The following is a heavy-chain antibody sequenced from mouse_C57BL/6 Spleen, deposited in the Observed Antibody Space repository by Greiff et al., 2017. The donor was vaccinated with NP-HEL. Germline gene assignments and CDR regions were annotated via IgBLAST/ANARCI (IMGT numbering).Heavy chain of an antibody. CDR2: IYPGDGDT. CDR1: GYAFSSSW. CDR3: ARRSYDGYAMDY. J-gene: IGHJ4*01. V-gene: IGHV1-82*01. D-gene: IGHD2-12*01. Sequence: QVQLKQSGPELVKPGASVKISCKASGYAFSSSWMNWVKQRPGKGLEWIGRIYPGDGDTNYNGKFKGKATLTADKSSSTAYMQLSSLTSEDSAVYCCARRSYDGYAMDYWGQGTSVTVSS.